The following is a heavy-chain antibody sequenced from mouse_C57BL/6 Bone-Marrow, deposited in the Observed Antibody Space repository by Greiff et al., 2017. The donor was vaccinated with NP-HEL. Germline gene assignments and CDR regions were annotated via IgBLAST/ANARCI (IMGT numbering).Heavy chain of an antibody. CDR2: INPNNGGT. Sequence: EVQLQQSGPELVKPGASVKIPCKASGYTFTDYNMDWVKQSHGKSLEWIGDINPNNGGTIYNQKFKGKATLTVDKSSSTAYMELRSLTSEDTAVYYCARPSIYYYGSSYWYFDVWGTGTTVTVSS. V-gene: IGHV1-18*01. CDR1: GYTFTDYN. J-gene: IGHJ1*03. D-gene: IGHD1-1*01. CDR3: ARPSIYYYGSSYWYFDV.